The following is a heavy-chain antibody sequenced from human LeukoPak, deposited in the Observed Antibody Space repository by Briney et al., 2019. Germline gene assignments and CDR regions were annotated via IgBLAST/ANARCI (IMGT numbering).Heavy chain of an antibody. D-gene: IGHD3-10*01. CDR1: GGTFSSYA. CDR2: IIPIFGTA. Sequence: GSSVKVSCKASGGTFSSYAISWVRQAPGQRLEWMGGIIPIFGTANYAQKFQGRVTITTDESTSTAYMELSSLRSEDTAVYYCAIGITITTYYFDYWGQGTLVTVSS. V-gene: IGHV1-69*05. J-gene: IGHJ4*02. CDR3: AIGITITTYYFDY.